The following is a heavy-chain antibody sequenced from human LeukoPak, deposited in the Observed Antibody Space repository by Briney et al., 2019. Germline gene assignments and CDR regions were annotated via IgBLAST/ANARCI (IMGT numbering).Heavy chain of an antibody. J-gene: IGHJ5*02. V-gene: IGHV4-38-2*02. Sequence: SETLSLTCTVSGYSISSGYYWGWIRQPPGKGLEWIGSMYHSGSTYYNPSLKSRVTISVDTSKNQFSLKLSSVTAADTAVYYCARVPGPNWFDPWGQGTLVTVSS. CDR2: MYHSGST. CDR1: GYSISSGYY. CDR3: ARVPGPNWFDP.